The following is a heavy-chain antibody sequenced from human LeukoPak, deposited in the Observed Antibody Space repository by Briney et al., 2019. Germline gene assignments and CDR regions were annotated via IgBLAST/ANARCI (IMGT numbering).Heavy chain of an antibody. CDR1: GGSFSGYY. CDR2: INHSGST. Sequence: SSETLSLTCAVYGGSFSGYYWSWIRQPPGKGLEWIGEINHSGSTNYNPSLKSRVTISVDTSKNQFSLKLTSVTAADTAVYFCARGGYYGSGNDFRFDPWGQGTLVTVSS. D-gene: IGHD3-10*01. V-gene: IGHV4-34*01. CDR3: ARGGYYGSGNDFRFDP. J-gene: IGHJ5*02.